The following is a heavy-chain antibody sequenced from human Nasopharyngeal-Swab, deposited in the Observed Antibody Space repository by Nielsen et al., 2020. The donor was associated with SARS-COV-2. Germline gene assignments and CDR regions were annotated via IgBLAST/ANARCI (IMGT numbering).Heavy chain of an antibody. J-gene: IGHJ5*02. CDR3: ARRYSSGWSRHGWFDP. D-gene: IGHD6-19*01. CDR1: GGSISSGSYY. V-gene: IGHV4-39*01. Sequence: SETLSLTCTVSGGSISSGSYYWGWIRQPPGKGLEWIGSIYYSGSTYYNPSLKSRVTISVDTSKNQFSLKLSSVTAADTAVYYCARRYSSGWSRHGWFDPWGQGTLVTVSS. CDR2: IYYSGST.